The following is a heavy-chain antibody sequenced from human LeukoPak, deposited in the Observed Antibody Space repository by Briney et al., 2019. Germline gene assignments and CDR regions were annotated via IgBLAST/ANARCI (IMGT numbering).Heavy chain of an antibody. CDR3: STSKYSSSSETDY. CDR1: GYTFTSHG. CDR2: ISVYNGNT. V-gene: IGHV1-18*01. D-gene: IGHD6-6*01. Sequence: GASVKDSCKASGYTFTSHGISWVRQAPGQGLEWMGWISVYNGNTNYGQNFQGRLTMTTDISTSTAYMELSSLGSDDTAVYYCSTSKYSSSSETDYWGQGTLVTVS. J-gene: IGHJ4*02.